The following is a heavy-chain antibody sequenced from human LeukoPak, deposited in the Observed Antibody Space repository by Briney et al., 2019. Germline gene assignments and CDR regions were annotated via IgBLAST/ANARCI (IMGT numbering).Heavy chain of an antibody. V-gene: IGHV4-59*12. D-gene: IGHD3-10*01. J-gene: IGHJ6*03. CDR1: GGSISSYY. CDR2: IYYSGST. Sequence: SETLSLTCTVSGGSISSYYWSWIRQPPGKGLEWIGYIYYSGSTNYNPSLKSRVTMSVDTSKNQFSLKLSSVTAADTAVYYCAREGLWFGELRLYYYYYMDVWGKGTTVTISS. CDR3: AREGLWFGELRLYYYYYMDV.